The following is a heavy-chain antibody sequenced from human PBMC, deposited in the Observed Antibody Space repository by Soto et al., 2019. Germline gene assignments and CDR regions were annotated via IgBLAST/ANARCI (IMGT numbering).Heavy chain of an antibody. CDR2: IVVGSGNT. J-gene: IGHJ3*02. D-gene: IGHD3-22*01. CDR3: AADSYTYYYDSSEDAFDI. V-gene: IGHV1-58*01. Sequence: SVKVSCQASGFTFTSSAVQWVRQARVQRLEWIGWIVVGSGNTNYAQKFQERVTITRDMSTSTAYMELSSLRSEDTAVYYCAADSYTYYYDSSEDAFDIWGQGTMVTVSS. CDR1: GFTFTSSA.